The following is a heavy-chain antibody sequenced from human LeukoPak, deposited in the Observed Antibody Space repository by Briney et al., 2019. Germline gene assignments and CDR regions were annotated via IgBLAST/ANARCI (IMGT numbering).Heavy chain of an antibody. CDR3: ARGSTQYSSGWYGLDY. Sequence: GGSLRLSCAASGFSVSDSYMSWVRQAPGKGLVWVSRVNSDGSSTTYADSVKGRFTISRDNAKNTLYLQMNSLRAEDAAVYYCARGSTQYSSGWYGLDYWGQGTLVTVSS. V-gene: IGHV3-74*01. CDR1: GFSVSDSY. J-gene: IGHJ4*02. D-gene: IGHD6-19*01. CDR2: VNSDGSST.